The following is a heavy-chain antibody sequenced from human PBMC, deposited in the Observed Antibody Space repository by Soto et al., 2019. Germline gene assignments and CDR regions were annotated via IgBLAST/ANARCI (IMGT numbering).Heavy chain of an antibody. V-gene: IGHV3-7*03. D-gene: IGHD4-17*01. Sequence: EVHLVESGGGLVQPGGSLRLSCAASGFTFSRYWLTWVRQAPGKGLEWVANIKEDGSEIYYVDSVKGRFTTSRDNAKNSLYLQMDSLRVEDTAVYYCARVVSGRDYGDSIDYWGQGSLVTVSS. J-gene: IGHJ4*02. CDR3: ARVVSGRDYGDSIDY. CDR2: IKEDGSEI. CDR1: GFTFSRYW.